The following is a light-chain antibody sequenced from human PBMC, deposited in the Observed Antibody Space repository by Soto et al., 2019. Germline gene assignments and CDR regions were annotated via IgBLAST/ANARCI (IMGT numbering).Light chain of an antibody. V-gene: IGLV2-14*01. CDR1: SSDGGSYNY. Sequence: LTQPASVPGSPGQSTTISCTGTSSDGGSYNYVSWYQQHPGKAPKLMIYEVSDRPSGISSRFSGSKSGNTAYLTIAGLQTEDEADYYCSSYTSSSTLFGTGTKVTVL. J-gene: IGLJ1*01. CDR2: EVS. CDR3: SSYTSSSTL.